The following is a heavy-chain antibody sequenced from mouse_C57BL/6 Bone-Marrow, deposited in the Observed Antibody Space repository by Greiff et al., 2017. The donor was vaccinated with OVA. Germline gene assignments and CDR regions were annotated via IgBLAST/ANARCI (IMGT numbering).Heavy chain of an antibody. D-gene: IGHD1-1*02. CDR1: GYTFTSYW. CDR2: IHPNSGST. J-gene: IGHJ4*01. CDR3: ARSGYGSTMDY. V-gene: IGHV1-64*01. Sequence: VQLQQPGAELVKPGASVKLSCKASGYTFTSYWMHWVKQRPGQGLEWIGMIHPNSGSTNYNEKFKSKATLTVDKSSSTAYMQLSSLTSEDSAVYYCARSGYGSTMDYWGQGTSVTVSS.